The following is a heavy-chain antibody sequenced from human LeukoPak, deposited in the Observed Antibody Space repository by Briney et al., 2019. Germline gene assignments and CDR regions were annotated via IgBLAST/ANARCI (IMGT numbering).Heavy chain of an antibody. J-gene: IGHJ4*02. Sequence: SETLSLTCTVSGGSISSYYWSWIRQPPGKGLEWFGYIYYSGSTNYNPSLKSRVTISVDTSKNQFSLKLSSVTAADTAVYYCASSHSSSWYRPFDYWGQGTLVTVSS. CDR1: GGSISSYY. CDR2: IYYSGST. V-gene: IGHV4-59*01. D-gene: IGHD6-13*01. CDR3: ASSHSSSWYRPFDY.